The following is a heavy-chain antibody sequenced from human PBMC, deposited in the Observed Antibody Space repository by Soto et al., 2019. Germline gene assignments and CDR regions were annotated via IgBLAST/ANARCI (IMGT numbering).Heavy chain of an antibody. D-gene: IGHD4-17*01. Sequence: QVQLQQWGAGLLKPSETLSLTCGVYGGSFSGYYWSWIRQPPGKGLEWIGEINLSGSTNHNPALKSRVSMSVDTSKNQFSLKLSSVTAADTAVYYCARDRRSTGVADWGQGSLVTVSS. CDR3: ARDRRSTGVAD. CDR1: GGSFSGYY. V-gene: IGHV4-34*02. J-gene: IGHJ4*02. CDR2: INLSGST.